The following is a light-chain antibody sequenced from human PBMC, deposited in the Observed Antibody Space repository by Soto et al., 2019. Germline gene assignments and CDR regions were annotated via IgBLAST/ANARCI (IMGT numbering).Light chain of an antibody. CDR1: QDISTY. J-gene: IGKJ5*01. CDR2: GAS. CDR3: QHYTLYSAP. Sequence: RLTPSPSSLSASVGDTVTISCRASQDISTYLAWYQQKPGKAPTLLIFGASSLHNGVPPRFAGSGSGSEFTLTINLRQPDDFATYFCQHYTLYSAPVGQGTRV. V-gene: IGKV1-5*01.